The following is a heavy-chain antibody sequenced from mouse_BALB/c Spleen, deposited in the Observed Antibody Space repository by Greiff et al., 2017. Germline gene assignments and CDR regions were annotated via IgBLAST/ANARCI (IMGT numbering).Heavy chain of an antibody. V-gene: IGHV1-55*01. Sequence: QVQLQQPGAELVKPGTSVKLSCKASGYNFTSYWLNWVKLRPGQGLEWIGDIYPGSGSTNYNEKFKSKATLTVDTSSSTAYMQLSSLASEDSALYYCARSGNSWYFDVWGAGTTVTVSS. CDR3: ARSGNSWYFDV. D-gene: IGHD3-2*02. CDR1: GYNFTSYW. J-gene: IGHJ1*01. CDR2: IYPGSGST.